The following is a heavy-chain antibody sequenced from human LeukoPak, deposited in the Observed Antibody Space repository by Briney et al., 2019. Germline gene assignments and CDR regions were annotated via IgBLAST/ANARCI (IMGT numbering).Heavy chain of an antibody. CDR3: ARVPPPQDGYYYGMDV. V-gene: IGHV3-13*01. D-gene: IGHD3-16*01. CDR2: IGTAGDT. J-gene: IGHJ6*02. Sequence: GGSLRLSCAASGFTFSRYDMHWVRQATGKGLEWVSTIGTAGDTYYPDSVKGRFTISRENAKTSLYLQMNSLRAGDTAVYYCARVPPPQDGYYYGMDVWGQGTTVTVSS. CDR1: GFTFSRYD.